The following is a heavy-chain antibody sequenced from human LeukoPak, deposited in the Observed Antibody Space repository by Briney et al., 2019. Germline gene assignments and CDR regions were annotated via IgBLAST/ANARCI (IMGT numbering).Heavy chain of an antibody. Sequence: PSETLSLTCTVSGDSVSAYHWNWIRQFPGKGLEWIGYIYYNGSGSTNYNPSLKSRVTISIDTSMNRFSLNLNSVTAADTAVYYCARYRAFDIWGQGTMVTVSS. CDR3: ARYRAFDI. V-gene: IGHV4-59*02. J-gene: IGHJ3*02. CDR1: GDSVSAYH. CDR2: IYYNGSGST.